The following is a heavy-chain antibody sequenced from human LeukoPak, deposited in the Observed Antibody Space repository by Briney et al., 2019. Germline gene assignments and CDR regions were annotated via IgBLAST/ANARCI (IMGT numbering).Heavy chain of an antibody. CDR1: GYTFTSYG. D-gene: IGHD1-26*01. Sequence: ASVKVSCKASGYTFTSYGISWVRQAPGQGLEWMGWISAYNGNTNYAQKLQGRVTMTTDTSTSTAYMELRSLRSDDTAVYYCARSGEGPWEYYYYGMDVWGQGTTVTVSS. V-gene: IGHV1-18*01. J-gene: IGHJ6*02. CDR3: ARSGEGPWEYYYYGMDV. CDR2: ISAYNGNT.